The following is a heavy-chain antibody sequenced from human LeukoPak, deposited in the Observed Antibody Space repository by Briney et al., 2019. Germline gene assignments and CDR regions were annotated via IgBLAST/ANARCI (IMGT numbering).Heavy chain of an antibody. CDR1: GFTFSSYG. CDR3: ARERGYSYGAHCDY. V-gene: IGHV3-33*01. CDR2: IRYDGSNK. Sequence: GRSLRLSCAASGFTFSSYGMHWVRQVPGKGLEWVAVIRYDGSNKCYADSVKGRFTISRDNSKNTVYLQMNSLRAEDTAVYYCARERGYSYGAHCDYWGQGTLVTVSS. J-gene: IGHJ4*02. D-gene: IGHD5-18*01.